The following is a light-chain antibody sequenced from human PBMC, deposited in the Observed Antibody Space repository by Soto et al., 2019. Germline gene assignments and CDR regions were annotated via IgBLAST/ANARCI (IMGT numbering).Light chain of an antibody. CDR2: GAS. CDR1: QSVTSKY. J-gene: IGKJ4*02. Sequence: EIVLTQSPDTLSLSPGERATLSCRASQSVTSKYLAWYQQKPGQAPRLLIHGASNRATGIPDRFSGSGSGTDFTLTISRLEPEDFALYYCQQYGSAVQFGGGTKVEIK. V-gene: IGKV3-20*01. CDR3: QQYGSAVQ.